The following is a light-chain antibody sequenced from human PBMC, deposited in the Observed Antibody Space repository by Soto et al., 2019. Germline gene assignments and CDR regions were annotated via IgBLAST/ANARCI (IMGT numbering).Light chain of an antibody. Sequence: DLPMTQSPSSLSASVGDRVTITCRASQGISNYLAWNQQKPGKVPKLLIYAASTLQSGVPSRFSGSGSGTDFTLTISSLQPEDVATYYCQKYNSAPWTFGQGTKVEIK. J-gene: IGKJ1*01. CDR2: AAS. V-gene: IGKV1-27*01. CDR3: QKYNSAPWT. CDR1: QGISNY.